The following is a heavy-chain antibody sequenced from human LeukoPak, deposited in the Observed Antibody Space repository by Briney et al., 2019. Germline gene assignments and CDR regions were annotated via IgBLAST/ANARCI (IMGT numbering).Heavy chain of an antibody. CDR2: IYYTGTT. Sequence: NPSETLSLTCTVSGGSISSYYWSWIRQSPGKGLEWIGYIYYTGTTNYNPSLKSRVTISVDTSKNQFSLKLTSATAADTAMYYCARHARSSTSFPLDYWGQGTLVTVSS. CDR1: GGSISSYY. D-gene: IGHD2-2*01. J-gene: IGHJ4*02. CDR3: ARHARSSTSFPLDY. V-gene: IGHV4-59*08.